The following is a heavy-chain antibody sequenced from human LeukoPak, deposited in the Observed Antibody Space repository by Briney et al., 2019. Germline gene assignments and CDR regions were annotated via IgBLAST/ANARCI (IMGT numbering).Heavy chain of an antibody. J-gene: IGHJ4*02. D-gene: IGHD6-19*01. CDR2: ISEDGSKE. Sequence: GGSLRLSCVASGFTFSTYVMHWVRQAPGKGLEWVAVISEDGSKEYYAESVKGRFTIARDNSKNTLYLQMNSLRAEDTALYYCATSGWYDGDYWGQGTLVTVSS. CDR3: ATSGWYDGDY. CDR1: GFTFSTYV. V-gene: IGHV3-30*04.